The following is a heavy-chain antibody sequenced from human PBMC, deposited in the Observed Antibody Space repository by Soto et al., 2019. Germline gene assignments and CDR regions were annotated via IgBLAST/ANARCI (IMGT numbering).Heavy chain of an antibody. Sequence: GSLRLSCAASGFTFTTYWMSWVRQAPGKGLEWVANIKQDGSEKYYVDSVRGRFTISRDNAWNSVSLQMNSLGVEDTAVHFCAREWSPPLAVFDYWGQGVLVTVSS. CDR1: GFTFTTYW. CDR3: AREWSPPLAVFDY. CDR2: IKQDGSEK. J-gene: IGHJ4*02. D-gene: IGHD1-26*01. V-gene: IGHV3-7*03.